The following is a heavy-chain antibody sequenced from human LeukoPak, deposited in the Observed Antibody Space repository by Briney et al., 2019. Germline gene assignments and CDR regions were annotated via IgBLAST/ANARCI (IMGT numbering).Heavy chain of an antibody. J-gene: IGHJ4*02. CDR3: ARGFYGSGSHHYYFDS. CDR1: GGSISSYY. V-gene: IGHV4-59*01. Sequence: MSSETLSLTCTVSGGSISSYYWSWIRQPPGKGLEWIGYIYYSGSTNYNPSLKSRVTISVDTSKNQFSLKLSSVTAADTAVYYCARGFYGSGSHHYYFDSWGQGTLVTVSS. D-gene: IGHD3-10*01. CDR2: IYYSGST.